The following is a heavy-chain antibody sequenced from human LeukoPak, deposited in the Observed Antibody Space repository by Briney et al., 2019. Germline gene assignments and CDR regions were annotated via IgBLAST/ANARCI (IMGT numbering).Heavy chain of an antibody. CDR1: AYSINIGYY. J-gene: IGHJ4*02. V-gene: IGHV4-38-2*01. Sequence: SETLSLTCAVAAYSINIGYYWCWIRQPPGKGLEWIVSFYHSGSTYYNSSLKSRVTLSVDTSKNQFSLKMSSVTAADTAMYYCARGVGTGPIDYWGQGTLVTVSS. D-gene: IGHD1/OR15-1a*01. CDR3: ARGVGTGPIDY. CDR2: FYHSGST.